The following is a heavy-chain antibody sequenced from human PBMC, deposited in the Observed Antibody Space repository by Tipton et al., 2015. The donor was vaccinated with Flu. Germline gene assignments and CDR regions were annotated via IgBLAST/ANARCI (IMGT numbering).Heavy chain of an antibody. CDR2: INPNSGDT. J-gene: IGHJ4*02. CDR1: GYTFTGYY. CDR3: ARDGEGASHPLGY. D-gene: IGHD3-10*01. Sequence: QLVQSGAEVKKPGASVKVSCKASGYTFTGYYMHWVRQAPGQGLEWLGRINPNSGDTNYAQKFQGRVTMTTDTSITTAYMDLTRLRSDDTALYYCARDGEGASHPLGYLGQGPLVTVSS. V-gene: IGHV1-2*06.